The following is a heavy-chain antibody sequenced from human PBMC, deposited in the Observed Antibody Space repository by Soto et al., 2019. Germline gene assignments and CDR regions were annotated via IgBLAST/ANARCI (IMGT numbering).Heavy chain of an antibody. CDR1: GFTFSSAW. J-gene: IGHJ6*03. V-gene: IGHV3-15*07. CDR3: TTDSLFTGILVRVDF. Sequence: EVQLVESGGDLVKPGGSLRLSCAASGFTFSSAWINWVRQAPGKGLEWVGRIKSKSDGGTTDFAAPVKDRFAISRDHPRDMIYMQMDSLKSKDSGVYFCTTDSLFTGILVRVDFWGNGTMVTFSS. D-gene: IGHD3-3*01. CDR2: IKSKSDGGTT.